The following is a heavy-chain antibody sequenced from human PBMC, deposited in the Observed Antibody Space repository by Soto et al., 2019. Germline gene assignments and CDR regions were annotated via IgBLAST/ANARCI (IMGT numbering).Heavy chain of an antibody. CDR1: GFTFSSYW. V-gene: IGHV3-7*03. Sequence: GGSLRLSCAASGFTFSSYWMSWVRQAPGKGLEWVANIKQDGSEKYYVDSVKGRFTISRDNAKNSLYLKMNSLRAEDTAVYYCAREGDRGGSYFDYWGQGTLVTVSS. CDR2: IKQDGSEK. J-gene: IGHJ4*02. D-gene: IGHD3-16*01. CDR3: AREGDRGGSYFDY.